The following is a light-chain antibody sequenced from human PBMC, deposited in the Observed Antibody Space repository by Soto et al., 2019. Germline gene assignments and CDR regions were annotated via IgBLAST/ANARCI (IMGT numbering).Light chain of an antibody. CDR1: QTISSW. V-gene: IGKV1-5*03. Sequence: DIQRNQCSSTQSAYVGRRVALTCLASQTISSWLAWYQQKPGKAPKLLIYKASTLKSGVPSRFSGSGSGTEFTLTISSLQPDDFATYYCQHYNSYSEAFGQGTNVDI. CDR3: QHYNSYSEA. CDR2: KAS. J-gene: IGKJ1*01.